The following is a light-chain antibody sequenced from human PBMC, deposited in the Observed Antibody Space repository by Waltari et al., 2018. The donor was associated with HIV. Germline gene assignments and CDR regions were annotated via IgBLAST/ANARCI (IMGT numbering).Light chain of an antibody. CDR3: VIYYGGSWV. V-gene: IGLV7-43*01. Sequence: QTVVTQEPSLTVSPGGTVTLTCASSTGTFISLNYPSWFQHKPGQAPRSLIYNTDNRHSWTPDRFSGSLPGGKAALTLSGVQPEDEADYYCVIYYGGSWVFGGGTRLTVL. CDR2: NTD. CDR1: TGTFISLNY. J-gene: IGLJ3*02.